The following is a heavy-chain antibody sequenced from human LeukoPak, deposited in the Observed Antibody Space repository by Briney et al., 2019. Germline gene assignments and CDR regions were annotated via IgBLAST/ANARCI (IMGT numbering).Heavy chain of an antibody. CDR2: IYYSGST. CDR3: ARVYYYGSGSYYNTGFFDY. J-gene: IGHJ4*02. D-gene: IGHD3-10*01. CDR1: GGSISNYY. V-gene: IGHV4-59*08. Sequence: SETLSLTCTVSGGSISNYYWTWIRQPPGKGLEWIGYIYYSGSTNYNPSLKSRVTISIDTSKNQFSLKLSSVTAADTAVYYCARVYYYGSGSYYNTGFFDYWGQGTLVTVSS.